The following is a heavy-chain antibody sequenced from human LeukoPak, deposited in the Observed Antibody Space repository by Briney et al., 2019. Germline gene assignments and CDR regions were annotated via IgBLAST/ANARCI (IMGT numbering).Heavy chain of an antibody. CDR3: ARNDYSTSSGYDS. D-gene: IGHD6-6*01. Sequence: GGSLRLSCTASGFTFTTYGLHWVRQAPGKGLEWVSSISSGSDHIYYADSVRGRFTISRDNAKNSLYLQMDSLRAEDTAVFFCARNDYSTSSGYDSWGQGTLVTVSS. V-gene: IGHV3-21*01. J-gene: IGHJ4*02. CDR1: GFTFTTYG. CDR2: ISSGSDHI.